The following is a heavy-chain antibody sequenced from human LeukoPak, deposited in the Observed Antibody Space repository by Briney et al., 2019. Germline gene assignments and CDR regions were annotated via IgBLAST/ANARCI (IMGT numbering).Heavy chain of an antibody. CDR2: IGIDSGNT. J-gene: IGHJ4*02. Sequence: GGSLRLSCAASGFTFSDYTMNWVRQAPGKGLEWISYIGIDSGNTNYADSVKGRFTISGDKAKNSLYLQMNSLRVEDTAVYYCARDYKYAFDNWGQGTLVTVSS. CDR1: GFTFSDYT. D-gene: IGHD5-24*01. V-gene: IGHV3-48*01. CDR3: ARDYKYAFDN.